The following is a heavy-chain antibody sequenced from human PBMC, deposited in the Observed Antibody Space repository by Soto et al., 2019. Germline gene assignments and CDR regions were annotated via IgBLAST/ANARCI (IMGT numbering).Heavy chain of an antibody. D-gene: IGHD1-26*01. J-gene: IGHJ4*02. Sequence: ASVKVSGKASGYTFTGYYMHWVRQAPGQGLEWMGWINPNSGGTNYAQKFQGRVTMTRDTSISTAYMELSRLRTDDSAVYYCARGWELIHFYFDSWGQGTLVTVSS. CDR3: ARGWELIHFYFDS. V-gene: IGHV1-2*02. CDR1: GYTFTGYY. CDR2: INPNSGGT.